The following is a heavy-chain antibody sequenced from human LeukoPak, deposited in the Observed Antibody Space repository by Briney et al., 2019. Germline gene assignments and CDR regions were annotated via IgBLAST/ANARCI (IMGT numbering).Heavy chain of an antibody. D-gene: IGHD4-23*01. V-gene: IGHV4-59*01. CDR1: GDSISHYY. J-gene: IGHJ4*02. Sequence: SETLSLTCTVSGDSISHYYWSWIRQSPGKGLEWIGYIYYSGSTNYNPSLKSRVIISVDTSKNQFSLKLSSLTAADTAVYYCARGSSAPRWFPFDYWGQGTLVTVSS. CDR2: IYYSGST. CDR3: ARGSSAPRWFPFDY.